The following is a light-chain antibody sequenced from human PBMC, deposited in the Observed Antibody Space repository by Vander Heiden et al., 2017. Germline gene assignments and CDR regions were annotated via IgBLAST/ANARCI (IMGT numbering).Light chain of an antibody. CDR2: GAS. CDR1: QSVSSSH. V-gene: IGKV3-20*01. J-gene: IGKJ4*02. CDR3: QKYGTT. Sequence: DIVLTQSPGTLSLSPGETATLSCRASQSVSSSHLAWYLQKPRQAPRLLIYGASSRATGSLDRISGSRDGTDLTITISSLEVEDFAVYYGQKYGTTFGGGTKVEIK.